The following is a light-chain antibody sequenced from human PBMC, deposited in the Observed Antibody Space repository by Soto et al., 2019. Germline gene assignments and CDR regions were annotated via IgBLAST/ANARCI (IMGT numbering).Light chain of an antibody. CDR1: QSVSSNY. Sequence: EIVLTQSPGTLSLSPGDRATLSCRASQSVSSNYLAWYQQKSGQAPRLLIYGASSRATGIPDRFSGSGSGKDFTLTISNLELEDLAVYYCQKYGTSLPLIFGGGTKVDIK. CDR3: QKYGTSLPLI. V-gene: IGKV3-20*01. CDR2: GAS. J-gene: IGKJ4*01.